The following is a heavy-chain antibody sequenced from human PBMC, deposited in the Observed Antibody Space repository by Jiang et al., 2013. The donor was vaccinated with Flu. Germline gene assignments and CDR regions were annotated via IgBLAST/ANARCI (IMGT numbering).Heavy chain of an antibody. V-gene: IGHV3-11*01. CDR1: GFTFGDYY. J-gene: IGHJ4*02. Sequence: VQLVESGGGLVKPGGSLRLSCAASGFTFGDYYMSWIRQAPGKGLEWVSYISRSGSTINYADSVKGRFTISRDDAKRSVYLLMDSLRAEDTAVYYCARVPIQLWAPDYWGQGTLVTVSS. CDR3: ARVPIQLWAPDY. D-gene: IGHD1-1*01. CDR2: ISRSGSTI.